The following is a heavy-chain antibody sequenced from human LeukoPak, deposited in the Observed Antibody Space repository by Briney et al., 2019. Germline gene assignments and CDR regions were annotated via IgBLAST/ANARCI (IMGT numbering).Heavy chain of an antibody. Sequence: GASVKVSCKASGYTFTSYCMHWVRQAPGQGLEWMGIINPSGGSTSYAQKFQGRVTMTRDTSTSTVYMELSSLRSEDTAVYYCARAPSLESSGWYVSDYWGQGTLVTVSS. CDR3: ARAPSLESSGWYVSDY. V-gene: IGHV1-46*01. CDR1: GYTFTSYC. J-gene: IGHJ4*02. CDR2: INPSGGST. D-gene: IGHD6-19*01.